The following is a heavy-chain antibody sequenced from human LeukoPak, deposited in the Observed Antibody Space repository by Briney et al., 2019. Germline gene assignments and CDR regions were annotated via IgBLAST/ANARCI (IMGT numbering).Heavy chain of an antibody. Sequence: PGGSLRLSCAASGFTFSSYAMHWVRQAPGKGLEWVAVISYDGSNKYYADSVKGRFTISRDNSKNTLYLQMNSLRAEDKAVYYCAGDTAMGYFCHWGQGTLVTVSS. CDR1: GFTFSSYA. D-gene: IGHD5-18*01. J-gene: IGHJ4*02. V-gene: IGHV3-30-3*01. CDR3: AGDTAMGYFCH. CDR2: ISYDGSNK.